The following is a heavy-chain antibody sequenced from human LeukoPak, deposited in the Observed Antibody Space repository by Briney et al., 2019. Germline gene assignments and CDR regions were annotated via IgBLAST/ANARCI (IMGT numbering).Heavy chain of an antibody. CDR2: IYYSGST. J-gene: IGHJ4*02. CDR3: ARVAKGLSLDY. V-gene: IGHV4-31*03. D-gene: IGHD3-16*02. CDR1: GGSISSGGYY. Sequence: PSETLSLTCTVSGGSISSGGYYWRWVRQHPGKGLEWIGYIYYSGSTYYNPSLKSRVTISVDTSKNQFSLKLSSVTAADTAVYYCARVAKGLSLDYWGQGTLVTVSS.